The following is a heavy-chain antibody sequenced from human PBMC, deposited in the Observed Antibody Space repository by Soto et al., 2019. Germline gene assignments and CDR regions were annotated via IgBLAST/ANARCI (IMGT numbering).Heavy chain of an antibody. CDR1: GGSISXXX. CDR3: XXXXGXIQSWSXAFDI. J-gene: IGHJ3*02. Sequence: QVQLQESGPGLVKPSETLSLTCTVSGGSISXXXXXWIRQPPGRGLEWIGYIRYSGTTSYNPSLESRVTIAXXXXXXXXXXXXXXXXXXXXXXXXXXXXXGXIQSWSXAFDIWGQGTIVTVSS. CDR2: IRYSGTT. V-gene: IGHV4-59*01. D-gene: IGHD1-26*01.